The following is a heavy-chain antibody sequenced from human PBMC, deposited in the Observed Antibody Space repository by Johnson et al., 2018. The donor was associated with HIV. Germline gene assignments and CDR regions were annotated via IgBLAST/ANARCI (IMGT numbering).Heavy chain of an antibody. J-gene: IGHJ3*02. CDR1: GFTFDDYG. V-gene: IGHV3-20*04. CDR2: INWNGGST. D-gene: IGHD1-7*01. CDR3: ARDTVRGELELPDGFDI. Sequence: VQLVESGGGVVRPGGSLRLSCADSGFTFDDYGMSWVRQAPGKGLEWVSGINWNGGSTGYADSVKGRFTISRDNAKNSLYLQMNSLRAEDTALYYCARDTVRGELELPDGFDIWGQGTMVTVSS.